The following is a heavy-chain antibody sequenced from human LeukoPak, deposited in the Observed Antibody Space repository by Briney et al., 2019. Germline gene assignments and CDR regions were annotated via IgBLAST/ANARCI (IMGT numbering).Heavy chain of an antibody. Sequence: SETLSLTCTVSGGSISSYYWSWIRQPPGKGLEWIGSIYYSGSTNYNPSLKSRVTISIDTSKNQFSLKLSSVTAADTAVYYCARVGEGYSNCYFDYWGQGTLVTVSS. J-gene: IGHJ4*02. D-gene: IGHD4-11*01. CDR1: GGSISSYY. CDR2: IYYSGST. V-gene: IGHV4-59*01. CDR3: ARVGEGYSNCYFDY.